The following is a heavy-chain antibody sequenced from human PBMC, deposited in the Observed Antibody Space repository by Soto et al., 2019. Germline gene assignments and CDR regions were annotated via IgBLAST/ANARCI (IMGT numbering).Heavy chain of an antibody. CDR1: GGSISGYY. D-gene: IGHD2-21*02. CDR3: ARVLGGYCGTDCYRLAV. Sequence: SETLSLTCTVSGGSISGYYLSWIRQPPGKGLEWIGYMYKTGSTVYNPSFKSRVTISVDASKNQFSLKLNSVTAADTAVYYCARVLGGYCGTDCYRLAVGGQGTRATVPS. CDR2: MYKTGST. V-gene: IGHV4-59*01. J-gene: IGHJ6*02.